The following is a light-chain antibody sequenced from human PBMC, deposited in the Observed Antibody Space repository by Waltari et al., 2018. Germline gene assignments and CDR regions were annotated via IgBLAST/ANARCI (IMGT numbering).Light chain of an antibody. Sequence: EIVLTQSPGTLSLSPGERATLPCRVSQSVSSSYLAWDQQKPGQAPRLLIYGASSRATGIPDRFSGSGSGTDFTLTISRLEPEDFAVYYCQQYGSSPRTFGQGTKVEIK. V-gene: IGKV3-20*01. CDR1: QSVSSSY. CDR3: QQYGSSPRT. CDR2: GAS. J-gene: IGKJ1*01.